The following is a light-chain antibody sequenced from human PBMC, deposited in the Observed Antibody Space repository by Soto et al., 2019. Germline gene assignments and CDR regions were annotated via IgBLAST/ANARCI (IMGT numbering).Light chain of an antibody. CDR1: QSVTTF. Sequence: EVVLTQSPVTLSLSPGERATLSCRASQSVTTFLAWYQQKPGQAPRLLIYDASKRATGIPARCSGRGAGKDAPLTISSREPEEGAGEYGQRRTNWPLTCGGGTKVEIK. CDR3: QRRTNWPLT. CDR2: DAS. V-gene: IGKV3-11*01. J-gene: IGKJ4*01.